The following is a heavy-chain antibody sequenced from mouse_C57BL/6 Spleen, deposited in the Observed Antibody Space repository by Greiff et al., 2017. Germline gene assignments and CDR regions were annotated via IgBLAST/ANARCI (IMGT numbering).Heavy chain of an antibody. V-gene: IGHV2-6-1*01. J-gene: IGHJ4*01. D-gene: IGHD2-4*01. CDR3: ARHYDYDGGYAMDY. CDR1: GFSLTSYG. CDR2: IWSDGST. Sequence: VQLVESGPGLVAPSQSLSITCTVSGFSLTSYGVHWVRQPPGKGLEWLVVIWSDGSTTYNSALKSRLSISKDNSKSQVFLKMNRLQTDDTAMYYCARHYDYDGGYAMDYWGQGTSVTVSS.